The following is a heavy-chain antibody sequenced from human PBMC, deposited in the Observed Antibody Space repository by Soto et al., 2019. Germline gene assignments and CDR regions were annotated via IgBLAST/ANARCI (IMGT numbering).Heavy chain of an antibody. CDR3: VKGTPGDSGDYFDPLGD. CDR2: IIPIFGTA. D-gene: IGHD1-26*01. J-gene: IGHJ4*02. V-gene: IGHV1-69*13. Sequence: SMKLSGKAPGRTFSSYAISWVRQDPGPGLEWMGGIIPIFGTANYAQKFQGRVTITADEYTRIAYMELSSLISEDTDVYYCVKGTPGDSGDYFDPLGDWGEGTLVTVS. CDR1: GRTFSSYA.